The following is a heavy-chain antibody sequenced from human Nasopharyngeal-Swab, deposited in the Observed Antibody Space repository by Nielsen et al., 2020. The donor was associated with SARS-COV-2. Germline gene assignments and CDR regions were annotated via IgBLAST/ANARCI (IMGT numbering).Heavy chain of an antibody. CDR3: ARDGMVGATGVDY. D-gene: IGHD1-26*01. Sequence: GGSLRLSCAAPGFTFSSYGMHWVRQAPGKGLEWVAVIWYDGSNKYYADSVKGRFTISRDNSKNTLYLQMNSLRAEDTAVYYCARDGMVGATGVDYWGQGTLVTVSS. CDR2: IWYDGSNK. V-gene: IGHV3-33*01. J-gene: IGHJ4*02. CDR1: GFTFSSYG.